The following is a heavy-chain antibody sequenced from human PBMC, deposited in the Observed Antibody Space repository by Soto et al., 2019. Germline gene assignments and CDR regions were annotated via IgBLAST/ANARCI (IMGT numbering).Heavy chain of an antibody. CDR2: IKSKTDGGTT. CDR1: GFTFSNAW. Sequence: EVQLVESGGGLVKPGGSLRLSCAASGFTFSNAWMSWVRQAPGNGLEWVGRIKSKTDGGTTDYAATVKGRFTISRDDSKNTLYLQMNSLKTEDTAVYYCTTVTRALLREFDYWGQGTLVTVSS. V-gene: IGHV3-15*01. CDR3: TTVTRALLREFDY. D-gene: IGHD4-17*01. J-gene: IGHJ4*02.